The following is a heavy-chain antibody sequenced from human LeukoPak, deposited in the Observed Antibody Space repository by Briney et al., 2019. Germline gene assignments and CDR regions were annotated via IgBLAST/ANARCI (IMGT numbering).Heavy chain of an antibody. CDR1: GYTFTSYA. Sequence: GASVKVSCKASGYTFTSYAMHWVRQAPGQRLEWMGWINAGNGNTKYSQKFQGRVTITRDTSASTAYVELSSLRSEDTAVYYCARVGSSGRPYGMDVWGQGTTVTVSS. J-gene: IGHJ6*02. D-gene: IGHD6-19*01. CDR3: ARVGSSGRPYGMDV. CDR2: INAGNGNT. V-gene: IGHV1-3*01.